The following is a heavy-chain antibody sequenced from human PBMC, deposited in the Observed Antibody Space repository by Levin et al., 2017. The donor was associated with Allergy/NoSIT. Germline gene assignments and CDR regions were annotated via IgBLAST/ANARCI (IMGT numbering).Heavy chain of an antibody. V-gene: IGHV3-21*01. J-gene: IGHJ6*04. Sequence: GESLKISCAASGFTFSSYSMNWVRQAPGKGLEWVSSISSSSSYIYYADSVKGRFTISRDNAKNSLYLQMNSLRAEDTAVYYCARDRLRDIVVVPADAQGMDVWGKGTTVTVSS. CDR3: ARDRLRDIVVVPADAQGMDV. D-gene: IGHD2-2*01. CDR2: ISSSSSYI. CDR1: GFTFSSYS.